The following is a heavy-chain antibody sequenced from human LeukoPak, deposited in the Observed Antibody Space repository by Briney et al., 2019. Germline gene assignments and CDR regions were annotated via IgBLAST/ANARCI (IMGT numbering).Heavy chain of an antibody. V-gene: IGHV3-23*01. Sequence: PGGSLRLSCAASGFTSSSYAMSWVRQAPGKGLEWVSAISGSGGSTYYADSVKGRFTISRDNSKNTLYLQMNSLRAEDTAVYYCAKDEDIVVVPAASIGYWGQGTLVTVSS. CDR3: AKDEDIVVVPAASIGY. J-gene: IGHJ4*02. CDR1: GFTSSSYA. D-gene: IGHD2-2*01. CDR2: ISGSGGST.